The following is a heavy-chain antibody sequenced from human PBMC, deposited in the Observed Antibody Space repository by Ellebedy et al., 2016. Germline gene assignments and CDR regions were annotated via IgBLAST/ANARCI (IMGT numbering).Heavy chain of an antibody. J-gene: IGHJ2*01. CDR1: GFRFSDYS. Sequence: GEFLKISCAASGFRFSDYSMNWVRQAPGKGLEWISYMTGSSTPTHYADSVKGRFTISRDNAKNSLYLQMNSLRDEDTAVYYCARSVQWYFDLWGRGTLVTVSS. V-gene: IGHV3-48*02. CDR3: ARSVQWYFDL. CDR2: MTGSSTPT.